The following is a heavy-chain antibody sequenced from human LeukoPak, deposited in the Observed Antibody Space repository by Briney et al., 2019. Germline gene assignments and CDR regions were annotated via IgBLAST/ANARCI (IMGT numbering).Heavy chain of an antibody. CDR1: GYTLTELS. Sequence: ASVKVSCKVSGYTLTELSMNWVRLAPGKGLEWMGGFDPEDGETIYPQKFQGRVTMTEDTSTDTAYMELSSLRSEDTAVYYCARDGEGRTNFDYWGQGTLITVSS. V-gene: IGHV1-24*01. CDR3: ARDGEGRTNFDY. D-gene: IGHD1-14*01. CDR2: FDPEDGET. J-gene: IGHJ4*02.